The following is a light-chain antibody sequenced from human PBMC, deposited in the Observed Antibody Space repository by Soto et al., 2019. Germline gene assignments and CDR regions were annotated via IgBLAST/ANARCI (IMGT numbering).Light chain of an antibody. J-gene: IGLJ2*01. CDR2: EGS. Sequence: QSVLTQPASVSGSPGQSITISCTGTSSDVGSYNLVSWYQQHPGKAPKPMIYEGSKRPSGVSNRFSGSKSGNTASLTISGLQGEDEADYYCCSYAGSSTFVVFGGGTKLTVL. CDR1: SSDVGSYNL. V-gene: IGLV2-23*01. CDR3: CSYAGSSTFVV.